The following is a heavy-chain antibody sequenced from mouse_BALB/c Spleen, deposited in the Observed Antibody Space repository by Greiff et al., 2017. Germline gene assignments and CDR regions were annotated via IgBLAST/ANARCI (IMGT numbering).Heavy chain of an antibody. J-gene: IGHJ3*01. V-gene: IGHV5-12-2*01. CDR2: ISNGGGST. CDR3: ARQTTGFAY. CDR1: GFTFSSYT. Sequence: EVMLVESGGGLVQPGGSLKLSCAASGFTFSSYTMSWVRQTPEKRLEWVAYISNGGGSTYYPDTVKGRFTISRDNAKNTLYLQMSSLKSEDTAMYYCARQTTGFAYWGQGTLVTVSA. D-gene: IGHD1-1*01.